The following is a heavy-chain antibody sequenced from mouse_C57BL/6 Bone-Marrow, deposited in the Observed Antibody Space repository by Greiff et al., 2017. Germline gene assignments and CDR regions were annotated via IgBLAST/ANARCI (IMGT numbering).Heavy chain of an antibody. CDR2: IDPSDSET. J-gene: IGHJ3*01. D-gene: IGHD2-4*01. Sequence: VQLQQPGAELVRPGSSVKLSCKASGYTFTSYWMHWVKQRPIQGLEWIGNIDPSDSETHYNQKVKDKATLTVDNSSSTAYMQLSSLTSEDSAVYYCARYYDYDDGFAYWGQGTLVTVSA. V-gene: IGHV1-52*01. CDR1: GYTFTSYW. CDR3: ARYYDYDDGFAY.